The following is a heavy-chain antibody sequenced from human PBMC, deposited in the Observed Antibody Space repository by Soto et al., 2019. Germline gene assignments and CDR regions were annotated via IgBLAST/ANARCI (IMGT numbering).Heavy chain of an antibody. J-gene: IGHJ5*02. Sequence: GESLKISCMASGYSFSSHWIGWVRQTPGKGLEWLGMIYPGDSDTRYSPSFQGQATISADKSISAAYLQWNSLKASDTATYYCERHGSQQLGNWFDNWGQGTRVTVSS. D-gene: IGHD6-6*01. V-gene: IGHV5-51*01. CDR1: GYSFSSHW. CDR3: ERHGSQQLGNWFDN. CDR2: IYPGDSDT.